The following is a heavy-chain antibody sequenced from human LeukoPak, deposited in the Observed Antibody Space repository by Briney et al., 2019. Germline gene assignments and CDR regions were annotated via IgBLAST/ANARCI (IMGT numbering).Heavy chain of an antibody. CDR2: INHSGST. J-gene: IGHJ6*03. CDR3: ARRGRRGATTGMKGYYYYYYYMDV. Sequence: PSETLSLTCAVYGGSFSGYYWSWIRQPPGKGLEWIGEINHSGSTNYNPSLKSRVTISVDTSKNQFSLKLSSVTAADTAVYYCARRGRRGATTGMKGYYYYYYYMDVWGKGTTVTVSS. CDR1: GGSFSGYY. D-gene: IGHD1-1*01. V-gene: IGHV4-34*01.